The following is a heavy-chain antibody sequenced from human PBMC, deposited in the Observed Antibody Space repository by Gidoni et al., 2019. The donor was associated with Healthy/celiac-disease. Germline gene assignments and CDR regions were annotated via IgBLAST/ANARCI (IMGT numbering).Heavy chain of an antibody. Sequence: EVQLVESGGGLVQPGGSLRLSCAASGFTFSSYDMHWVRQATGKGLEWVSAIGTAGDTYYPGSVKGRFTISRENAKNSLYLQMNSLRAGDTAVYYCARGTHSSSERQDAFDIWGQGTMVTVSS. V-gene: IGHV3-13*04. J-gene: IGHJ3*02. CDR1: GFTFSSYD. CDR2: IGTAGDT. CDR3: ARGTHSSSERQDAFDI. D-gene: IGHD6-13*01.